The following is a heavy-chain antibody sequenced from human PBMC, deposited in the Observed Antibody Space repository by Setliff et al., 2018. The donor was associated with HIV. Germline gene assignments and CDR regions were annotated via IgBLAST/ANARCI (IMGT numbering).Heavy chain of an antibody. Sequence: SETLSLTCTVSGGSISSSSDYWGWIRQPPGKGLEWIGYIYYSGSTYYNPSLKSRVTISVDTSKNQFPLKLSSVTAADTAVYYCARRWEHHITIFGVVITRDAFDIWGQGTMVTVSS. D-gene: IGHD3-3*01. J-gene: IGHJ3*02. CDR2: IYYSGST. V-gene: IGHV4-39*06. CDR3: ARRWEHHITIFGVVITRDAFDI. CDR1: GGSISSSSDY.